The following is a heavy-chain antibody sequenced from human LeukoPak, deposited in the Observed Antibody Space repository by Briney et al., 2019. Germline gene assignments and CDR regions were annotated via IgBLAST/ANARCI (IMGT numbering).Heavy chain of an antibody. V-gene: IGHV3-48*04. CDR2: IRGSGTTI. Sequence: EGSLRLSCAASGFTFSAHNMNWVRQAPGEGLEWLSFIRGSGTTIYYADSVKGRFTISRDNTNNSLFLHMNDLRAEDTAVYYCVRDSYDSSGQYYFDLWGQGTMVTVSS. CDR3: VRDSYDSSGQYYFDL. D-gene: IGHD3-22*01. J-gene: IGHJ4*02. CDR1: GFTFSAHN.